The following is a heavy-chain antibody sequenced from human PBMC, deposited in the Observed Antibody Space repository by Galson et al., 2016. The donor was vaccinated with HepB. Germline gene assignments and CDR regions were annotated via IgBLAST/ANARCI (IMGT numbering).Heavy chain of an antibody. CDR1: GYTFTSYD. J-gene: IGHJ4*02. CDR3: ARRYFGVEDYFDY. D-gene: IGHD2-21*01. CDR2: ISAYNGNT. V-gene: IGHV1-18*01. Sequence: SVKVSCKASGYTFTSYDICWVRQAPGQGLEWVGCISAYNGNTNYADHLQGRVTMTTDTSTGTAYMELKSLRSDDTAVYYCARRYFGVEDYFDYWGQGTLVTVSS.